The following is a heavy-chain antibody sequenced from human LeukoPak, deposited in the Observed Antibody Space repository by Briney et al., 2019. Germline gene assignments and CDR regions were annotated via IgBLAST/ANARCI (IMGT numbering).Heavy chain of an antibody. Sequence: GGSLRLSCAASGFTFDDYAMHWVRQAPGKGLEWVSSIFPSGGEIHYADSVRGRFTISRDNSKSTLSLQMNSLRVEDTAIYYCATYRQVLLPFESWGQGTLVTVSS. CDR2: IFPSGGEI. CDR1: GFTFDDYA. D-gene: IGHD2-8*02. J-gene: IGHJ4*02. V-gene: IGHV3-23*01. CDR3: ATYRQVLLPFES.